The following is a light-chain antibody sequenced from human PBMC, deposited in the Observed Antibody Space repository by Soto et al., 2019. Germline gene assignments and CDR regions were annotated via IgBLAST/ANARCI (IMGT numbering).Light chain of an antibody. CDR3: QQFSSYWT. CDR1: QSISSW. CDR2: DAS. Sequence: DIQMTQSPSTLSASVGDRVTITCRASQSISSWLAWYQQKPGKALKLLISDASSLEGGVPSRFSGARSGTEFTLTINSLHPEDVATYYCQQFSSYWTFGQGTRVEIK. V-gene: IGKV1-5*01. J-gene: IGKJ1*01.